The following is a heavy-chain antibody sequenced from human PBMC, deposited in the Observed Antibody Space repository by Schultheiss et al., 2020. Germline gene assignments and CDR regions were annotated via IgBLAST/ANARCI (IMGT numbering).Heavy chain of an antibody. CDR3: TKTMATTSNWLFFDS. J-gene: IGHJ4*02. CDR1: GFTFNSYA. CDR2: VSNDGTKK. D-gene: IGHD5-24*01. Sequence: GGSLRLSCAASGFTFNSYAMHWVRQAPGKGLEWVALVSNDGTKKYYADSVNGRFTISRDTSRDTLFLQMSSLRPEDTAVYYCTKTMATTSNWLFFDSWGQGALVTVSS. V-gene: IGHV3-30*18.